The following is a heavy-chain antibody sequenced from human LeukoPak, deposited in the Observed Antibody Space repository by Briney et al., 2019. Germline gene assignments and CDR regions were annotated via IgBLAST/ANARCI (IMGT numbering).Heavy chain of an antibody. CDR3: ARDMRDPFGGIFPFDY. Sequence: ASVKVSCKASGYTFTGHYMHWVRQAPGQGLEWMGYINPNSGVTRYAQKFQGRVTMTRDTSISTAYMELSRLRSDDTAVYYCARDMRDPFGGIFPFDYWGQGTLVTVSS. V-gene: IGHV1-2*02. J-gene: IGHJ4*02. CDR1: GYTFTGHY. CDR2: INPNSGVT. D-gene: IGHD3-10*01.